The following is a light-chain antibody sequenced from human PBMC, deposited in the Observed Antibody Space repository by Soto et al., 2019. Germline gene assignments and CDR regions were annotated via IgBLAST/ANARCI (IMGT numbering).Light chain of an antibody. V-gene: IGKV1-5*03. CDR1: QSISTW. CDR2: KAS. CDR3: QQYNTYPWT. J-gene: IGKJ1*01. Sequence: DVQMTQSPSTLSASVGDRVTITCRASQSISTWLAWYQQKPGKAPNLLIYKASSLESGVPSRFSGSGSGTEFTLTISILQPDDFATYYCQQYNTYPWTFGQGTKVEIK.